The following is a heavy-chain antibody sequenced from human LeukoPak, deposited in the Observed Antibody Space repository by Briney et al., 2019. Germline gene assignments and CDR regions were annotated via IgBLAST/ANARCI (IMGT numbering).Heavy chain of an antibody. CDR1: GYTLTELS. V-gene: IGHV1-24*01. D-gene: IGHD3-22*01. J-gene: IGHJ4*02. Sequence: GASVKVSFKVSGYTLTELSMHWVRQAPGKGLEWMGGFDPEDGETIYAQKFQGRVTMTEDTSTDTAYMELSSLRSEDTAVYYCARAGRITMIVVVTNLDYWGQGTLVTVSS. CDR3: ARAGRITMIVVVTNLDY. CDR2: FDPEDGET.